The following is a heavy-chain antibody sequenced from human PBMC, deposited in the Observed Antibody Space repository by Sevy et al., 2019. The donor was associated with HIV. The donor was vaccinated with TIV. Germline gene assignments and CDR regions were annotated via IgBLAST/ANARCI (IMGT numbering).Heavy chain of an antibody. CDR1: GFSFTSSA. J-gene: IGHJ6*02. CDR2: IVVGSANT. V-gene: IGHV1-58*01. Sequence: TSVKVSCKTSGFSFTSSAVQWVRQARGQRLEWIGWIVVGSANTKYAQKFREIVTITSDTPTSTAYMELSSLTSEDTAVYYCAARRPGFSDGTDVWGQGTTVTVSS. CDR3: AARRPGFSDGTDV. D-gene: IGHD3-3*01.